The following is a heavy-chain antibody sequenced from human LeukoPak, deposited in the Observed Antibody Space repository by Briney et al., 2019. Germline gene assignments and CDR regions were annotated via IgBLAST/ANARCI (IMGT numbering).Heavy chain of an antibody. V-gene: IGHV3-7*01. CDR1: GFTFGDYA. CDR3: ARDTLGEGEDANYAVYYFDY. J-gene: IGHJ4*02. D-gene: IGHD4/OR15-4a*01. CDR2: IKQDGNEK. Sequence: GGSLRLSCTASGFTFGDYAMGWVRQAPGKGLEWVANIKQDGNEKYCADSVKGRFTISRDNGKNSLDLQMNSLRADDTAVYYCARDTLGEGEDANYAVYYFDYWGQGTVVTVSS.